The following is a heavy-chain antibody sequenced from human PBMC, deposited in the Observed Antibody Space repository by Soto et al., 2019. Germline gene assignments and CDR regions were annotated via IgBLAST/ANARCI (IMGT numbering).Heavy chain of an antibody. CDR2: ISSSGSTI. J-gene: IGHJ6*02. CDR3: ARADGLRFLEWSRPYGMDV. CDR1: GFTFSDYY. D-gene: IGHD3-3*01. Sequence: GGSLRLSCAASGFTFSDYYMSWIRQAPGKGLERVSYISSSGSTIYYADSVKGRFTISRDNAKNSLYLQMNSLRAEDTAVYYCARADGLRFLEWSRPYGMDVWGQGTTVTVSS. V-gene: IGHV3-11*01.